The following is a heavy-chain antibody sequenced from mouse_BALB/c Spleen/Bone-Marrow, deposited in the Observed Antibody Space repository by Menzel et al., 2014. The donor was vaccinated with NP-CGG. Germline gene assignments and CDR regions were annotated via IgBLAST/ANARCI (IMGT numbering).Heavy chain of an antibody. V-gene: IGHV5-9*02. CDR2: ISSGGSYT. CDR1: GFAFSSYD. D-gene: IGHD4-1*01. CDR3: ARPLTGAYFDY. J-gene: IGHJ2*01. Sequence: EVKVEESGGGLVKPGGSLKLSCAASGFAFSSYDMSWVRPTPEKRLEWVATISSGGSYTYYPDSVKGRFTISRDNARNTLYLQMSSLRSEDTALYYCARPLTGAYFDYWGQGTTLTVSS.